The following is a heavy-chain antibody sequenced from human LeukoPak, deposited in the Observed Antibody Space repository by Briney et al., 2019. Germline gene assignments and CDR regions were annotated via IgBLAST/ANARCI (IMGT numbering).Heavy chain of an antibody. CDR3: VKDYGRQYALGSSYFEY. CDR2: IIFDGSSK. V-gene: IGHV3-30*18. CDR1: GFTFSNYG. Sequence: GGSLRLSCAASGFTFSNYGMHWVRQAPGKGLEWVAVIIFDGSSKFYGDSVKGRFSISRDNSRNTLYLQMNSLRAEDTAVYYCVKDYGRQYALGSSYFEYWGQGTPVTVSS. D-gene: IGHD3-10*01. J-gene: IGHJ4*02.